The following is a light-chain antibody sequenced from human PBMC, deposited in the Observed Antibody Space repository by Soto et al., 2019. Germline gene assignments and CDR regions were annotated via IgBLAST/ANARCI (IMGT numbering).Light chain of an antibody. CDR3: QPDHNWPPALP. CDR1: QSVSGN. V-gene: IGKV3-15*01. J-gene: IGKJ4*01. CDR2: GAS. Sequence: EVVMTQSPATLSVSPGERVTLSCTASQSVSGNLAWYQQKPGQAHRLLIHGASTRATDIPARFSGSGSGTEFTLTITSLQSEDFAVYYCQPDHNWPPALPFGGGARVEIK.